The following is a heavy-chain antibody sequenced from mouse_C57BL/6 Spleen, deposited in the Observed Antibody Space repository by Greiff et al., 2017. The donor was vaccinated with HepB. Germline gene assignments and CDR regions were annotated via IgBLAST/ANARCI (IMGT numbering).Heavy chain of an antibody. J-gene: IGHJ3*01. D-gene: IGHD2-4*01. CDR2: ISYDGSN. CDR3: ARDDYDGAWFAY. CDR1: GYSITSGYY. V-gene: IGHV3-6*01. Sequence: EVQLQQSGPGLVKPSQSLSLTCSVTGYSITSGYYWNWIRQFPGTKLEWMGYISYDGSNNYNPSLKNRISITRDTSKNQFFLTLNSVTTEDTATYYCARDDYDGAWFAYWGQGTLVTVSA.